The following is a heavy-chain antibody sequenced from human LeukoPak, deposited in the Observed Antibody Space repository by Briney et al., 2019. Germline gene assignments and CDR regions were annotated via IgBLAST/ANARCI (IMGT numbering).Heavy chain of an antibody. J-gene: IGHJ6*03. D-gene: IGHD3-10*01. CDR3: SRDQGDYGSGTNYNMYYYYMDV. Sequence: SETLSLTCSVSGGSISSDYWNWIRQPVGKGLEWIGRISLGGRTNYNPSLKSRVTVSLDKSKNQFSLKVTSVTAADTAVYYCSRDQGDYGSGTNYNMYYYYMDVWGKGTTVTVSS. V-gene: IGHV4-4*07. CDR2: ISLGGRT. CDR1: GGSISSDY.